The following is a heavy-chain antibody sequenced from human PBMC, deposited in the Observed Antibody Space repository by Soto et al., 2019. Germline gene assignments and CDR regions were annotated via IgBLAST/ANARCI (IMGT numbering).Heavy chain of an antibody. V-gene: IGHV3-33*01. CDR1: GFTFRNYG. J-gene: IGHJ6*02. CDR3: VRAAGCSGNDYVYYCGMDV. Sequence: QVQLVESGGGVVQPGRSLRLSCAASGFTFRNYGMHWVRQAPAKGLEWVALVWYDGGNKNYVDSVKGRFTISRDNSTNTLYLQMNSLRDEDTAVYYCVRAAGCSGNDYVYYCGMDVWGQGTTVTVSS. D-gene: IGHD5-12*01. CDR2: VWYDGGNK.